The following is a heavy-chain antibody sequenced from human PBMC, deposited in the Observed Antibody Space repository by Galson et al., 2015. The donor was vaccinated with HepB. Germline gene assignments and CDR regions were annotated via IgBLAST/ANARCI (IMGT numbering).Heavy chain of an antibody. CDR3: RGYYYDSSVDY. CDR2: IYYSGTT. Sequence: LSLTCTVSGGYISNYHWNWIRQPPGKGLEWIGYIYYSGTTNYNPSLKSRVAISVDTSKNQFSLKLNPVTAADTAVYYCRGYYYDSSVDYWGQGTLVTVSS. J-gene: IGHJ4*02. V-gene: IGHV4-59*08. CDR1: GGYISNYH. D-gene: IGHD3-22*01.